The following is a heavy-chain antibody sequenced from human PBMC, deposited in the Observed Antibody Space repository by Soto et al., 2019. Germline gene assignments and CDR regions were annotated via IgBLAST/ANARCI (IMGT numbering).Heavy chain of an antibody. Sequence: QVQLVQSGAEVKKPGASVKVSCKASGYTFTGYYMHWVRQAPGQGLEWMGWINPNSGGTNYAQKFQGWVTMTRDTSISTACMELSRLRSDDTAVYYCAREKVHDYSNYGNWFDPWGQGTLVTVSS. V-gene: IGHV1-2*04. J-gene: IGHJ5*02. CDR1: GYTFTGYY. D-gene: IGHD4-4*01. CDR3: AREKVHDYSNYGNWFDP. CDR2: INPNSGGT.